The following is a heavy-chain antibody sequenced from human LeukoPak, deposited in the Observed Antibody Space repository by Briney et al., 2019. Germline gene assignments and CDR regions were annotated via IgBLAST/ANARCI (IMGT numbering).Heavy chain of an antibody. CDR2: INPSGGST. CDR3: ARDSERFDP. J-gene: IGHJ5*02. V-gene: IGHV1-46*01. Sequence: ASVKVSCKASVDSFTSYYMHWVRQAPGQGLEWMGIINPSGGSTSYAQKFQGRVSMTRDTSTSTVYMELSSLRSEDTAVYYCARDSERFDPWGQGTLVTVSS. CDR1: VDSFTSYY.